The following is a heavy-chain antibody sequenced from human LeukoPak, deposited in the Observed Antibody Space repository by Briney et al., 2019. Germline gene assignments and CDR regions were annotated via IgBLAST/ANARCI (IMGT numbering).Heavy chain of an antibody. CDR2: IYYSGST. Sequence: KTSETLSLTCTVSGGSVSSGSCYWSWIRQPPGKGLEWIGYIYYSGSTNYNPSLKSRVTISVDTSKNQFSLKLSSVTAADTAVYYCARFRITGTTSKAFDIWGQGTMVTVSS. J-gene: IGHJ3*02. CDR1: GGSVSSGSCY. D-gene: IGHD1-7*01. V-gene: IGHV4-61*01. CDR3: ARFRITGTTSKAFDI.